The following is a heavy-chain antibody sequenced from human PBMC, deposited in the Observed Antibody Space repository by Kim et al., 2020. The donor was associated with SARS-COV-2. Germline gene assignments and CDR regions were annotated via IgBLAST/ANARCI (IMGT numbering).Heavy chain of an antibody. Sequence: SPSFQGHVTISADKSISTAYLQWSSLKASDTAMYYCARKVYSSSWGAFDIWGQGTMVTVSS. J-gene: IGHJ3*02. D-gene: IGHD6-13*01. V-gene: IGHV5-10-1*01. CDR3: ARKVYSSSWGAFDI.